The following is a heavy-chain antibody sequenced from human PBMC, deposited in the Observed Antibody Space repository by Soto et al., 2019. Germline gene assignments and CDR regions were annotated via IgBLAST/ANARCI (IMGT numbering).Heavy chain of an antibody. D-gene: IGHD5-12*01. CDR1: GFTFSSYG. V-gene: IGHV3-30*18. J-gene: IGHJ4*02. Sequence: GGSLRLSCAASGFTFSSYGMHWVRQAPGKGLEWVAVISYDGSNKYYADSVKGRFTISRDNSKNTLYLQMNSLRAEDTAVYYCAKVRDGYKNGLSSSLDYWGQGTLVTVSS. CDR2: ISYDGSNK. CDR3: AKVRDGYKNGLSSSLDY.